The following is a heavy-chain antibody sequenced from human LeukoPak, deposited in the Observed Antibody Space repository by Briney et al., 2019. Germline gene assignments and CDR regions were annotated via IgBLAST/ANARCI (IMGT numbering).Heavy chain of an antibody. CDR1: GFAFSSYG. CDR3: AKVVVAAIRLDGMDV. D-gene: IGHD2-15*01. J-gene: IGHJ6*02. Sequence: PGGSLRLSCAASGFAFSSYGMHWVRQAPGKGLEWVAVISYDGSSKYYADSVKDRFTISRDNSKNTLYLQMNSLRAEGTAVYYCAKVVVAAIRLDGMDVWGQGTTVTVSS. V-gene: IGHV3-30*18. CDR2: ISYDGSSK.